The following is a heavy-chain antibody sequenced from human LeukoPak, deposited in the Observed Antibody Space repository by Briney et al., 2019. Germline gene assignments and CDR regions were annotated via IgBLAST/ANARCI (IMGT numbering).Heavy chain of an antibody. Sequence: PSETLSLTCTVSGGSISSDHWNWIRQPPGKGLEWIGCIYYSGSTYYNPSLKSRVSISVDMSKRNFPLRVDSAVAADTRLYYCARKNDFDIWGQGTLVTVSS. D-gene: IGHD2/OR15-2a*01. CDR2: IYYSGST. CDR1: GGSISSDH. J-gene: IGHJ3*02. V-gene: IGHV4-59*01. CDR3: ARKNDFDI.